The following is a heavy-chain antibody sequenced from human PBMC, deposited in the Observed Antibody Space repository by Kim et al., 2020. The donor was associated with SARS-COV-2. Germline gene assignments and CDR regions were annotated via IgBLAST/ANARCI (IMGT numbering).Heavy chain of an antibody. J-gene: IGHJ5*02. CDR2: ISSRGSNT. CDR1: GFTLSDCY. D-gene: IGHD6-13*01. V-gene: IGHV3-11*01. CDR3: ARGNYWYAGAADA. Sequence: GGSLRLSCAASGFTLSDCYMSWIRQAPGKGLEWVAYISSRGSNTYYADSVKGRFTISRDNAKRSLYLQMNNLRAEDTAVYYCARGNYWYAGAADAWGQGTLVTVSS.